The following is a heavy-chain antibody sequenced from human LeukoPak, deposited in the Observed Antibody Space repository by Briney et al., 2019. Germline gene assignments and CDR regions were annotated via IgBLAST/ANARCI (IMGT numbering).Heavy chain of an antibody. CDR1: GGSISGYY. Sequence: WETLSLTCTVSGGSISGYYWSWIRQPPGKGLEWIGYISYSGSTNYNPSLKSRVTISVDTSNNQFSLKLTSVTAADTAVYYCASQRGSYAYVFDIWGQGTMVTVSS. J-gene: IGHJ3*02. CDR3: ASQRGSYAYVFDI. V-gene: IGHV4-59*01. D-gene: IGHD1-26*01. CDR2: ISYSGST.